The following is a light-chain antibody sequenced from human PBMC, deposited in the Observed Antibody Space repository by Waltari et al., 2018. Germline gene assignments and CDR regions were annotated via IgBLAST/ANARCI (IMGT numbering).Light chain of an antibody. Sequence: QPPGHSGGSTHLTLFQQSPGQAPRRLSYMGFTRDSGVPDSFSGSGSGTDFTLKISWVETEEVGVYYCMHGTHWPYTFGQGTKLDIK. J-gene: IGKJ2*01. CDR2: MGF. CDR3: MHGTHWPYT. V-gene: IGKV2-30*02. CDR1: QPPGHSGGSTH.